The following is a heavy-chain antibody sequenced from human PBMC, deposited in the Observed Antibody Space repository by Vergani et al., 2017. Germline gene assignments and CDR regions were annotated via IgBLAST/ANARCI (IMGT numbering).Heavy chain of an antibody. CDR1: GFTFSSYS. D-gene: IGHD1-26*01. CDR2: ISSSSSYI. CDR3: ASQLSGSYYVDAFDI. Sequence: EVQLVESGGGLVKPGGSLRLSCAASGFTFSSYSMNWVRQAPGKGLEWVSSISSSSSYIYYADSVKGRFTISRDNSKNSLYLQMNSLRAEDTALYYCASQLSGSYYVDAFDIWGQGTMVTVSS. J-gene: IGHJ3*02. V-gene: IGHV3-21*04.